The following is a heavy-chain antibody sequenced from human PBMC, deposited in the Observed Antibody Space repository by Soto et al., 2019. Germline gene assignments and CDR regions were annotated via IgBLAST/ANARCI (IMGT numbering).Heavy chain of an antibody. Sequence: QVQLVESGGGVVQPGRSLRLSCAASGFIFSSFPMHWVRQAPGKGLEWVAVISDDGNTKYYADSVKGRFTISRDNSKNTLYLQMNCLSAEDTAVYYCTRADVTVTLSVFDPWGQGTLVTVSS. CDR3: TRADVTVTLSVFDP. CDR1: GFIFSSFP. V-gene: IGHV3-30-3*01. J-gene: IGHJ5*02. CDR2: ISDDGNTK. D-gene: IGHD4-17*01.